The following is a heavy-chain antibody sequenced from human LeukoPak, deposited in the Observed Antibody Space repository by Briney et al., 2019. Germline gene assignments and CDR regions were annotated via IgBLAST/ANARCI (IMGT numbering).Heavy chain of an antibody. CDR3: VRGPYYYDSSGYYYGLDY. CDR1: GGTFSSYA. J-gene: IGHJ4*02. Sequence: SVKVSCKASGGTFSSYAIRWVRQAPGQGLEWMGGIIPIFGTANYAQKFQGRVTITTDESTNTAYMELSSLRSEDTAVYYCVRGPYYYDSSGYYYGLDYWGQGTLVTVSS. V-gene: IGHV1-69*05. CDR2: IIPIFGTA. D-gene: IGHD3-22*01.